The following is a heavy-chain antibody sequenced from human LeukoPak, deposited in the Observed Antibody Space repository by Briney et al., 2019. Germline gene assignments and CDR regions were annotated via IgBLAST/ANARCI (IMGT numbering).Heavy chain of an antibody. CDR1: GLTFDKYS. D-gene: IGHD6-25*01. CDR3: AKGTGYSSAPPKFYSYMDV. CDR2: IRASGVTT. Sequence: PGRSLRLSCEGSGLTFDKYSVSWARQAPGKGLEWVSEIRASGVTTYYAASVKGRFTISRDNSKNTVYLHMSSLRADDTAIYYCAKGTGYSSAPPKFYSYMDVWGKGTTVTVSS. J-gene: IGHJ6*03. V-gene: IGHV3-23*01.